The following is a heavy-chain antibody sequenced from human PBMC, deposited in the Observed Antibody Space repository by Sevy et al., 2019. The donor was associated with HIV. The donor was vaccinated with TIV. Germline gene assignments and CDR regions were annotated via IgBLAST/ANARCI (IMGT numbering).Heavy chain of an antibody. CDR1: GFTFGGYM. CDR2: VSRNGGTP. Sequence: GGSLRLSCAGSGFTFGGYMMNWVRQAPGRGLEWVARVSRNGGTPEYGDSAKGRFTISRDNSKNTVYLQLKELRAEDTALYYCVKEGRDDFNPYLDFWGQGILATVSS. J-gene: IGHJ4*02. CDR3: VKEGRDDFNPYLDF. V-gene: IGHV3-23*01. D-gene: IGHD3-10*01.